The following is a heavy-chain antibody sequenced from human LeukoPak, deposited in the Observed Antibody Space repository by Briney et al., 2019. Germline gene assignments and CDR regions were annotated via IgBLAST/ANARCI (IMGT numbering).Heavy chain of an antibody. CDR2: IRYDGSNK. Sequence: PGGSLRLSCAASGFTFSSYGMHWVRQAPGKGLEWVAFIRYDGSNKYYADSVKGRFTISRDNSKNTLYLQMNSLRAEDTAVYYCARGATRPPSYYYYMDVWGKGTTVTVSS. CDR3: ARGATRPPSYYYYMDV. CDR1: GFTFSSYG. V-gene: IGHV3-30*02. J-gene: IGHJ6*03. D-gene: IGHD2-15*01.